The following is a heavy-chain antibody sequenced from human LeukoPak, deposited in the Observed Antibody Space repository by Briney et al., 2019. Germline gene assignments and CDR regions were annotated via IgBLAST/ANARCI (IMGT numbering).Heavy chain of an antibody. CDR1: GYTFTGYY. CDR3: ARDPGFYGGNSFVFYY. Sequence: VASVKVSCKASGYTFTGYYMHWVRQAPGQGLEWMGRINPNSGGTNYAQKFQGRVTMTRDTSISTAYMELSRLRSDDTAVYYCARDPGFYGGNSFVFYYWGQGTLVTVSS. J-gene: IGHJ4*02. D-gene: IGHD4-23*01. V-gene: IGHV1-2*06. CDR2: INPNSGGT.